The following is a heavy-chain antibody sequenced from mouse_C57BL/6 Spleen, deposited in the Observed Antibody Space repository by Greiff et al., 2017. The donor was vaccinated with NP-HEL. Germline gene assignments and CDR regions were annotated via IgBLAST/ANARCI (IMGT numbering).Heavy chain of an antibody. J-gene: IGHJ1*03. CDR1: GYAFSSSW. V-gene: IGHV1-82*01. Sequence: LQESGPELVKPGASVKISCKASGYAFSSSWMNWVKQRPGKGLEWIGRIYPGDGDTNYNGKFKGKATLTADKSSSTAYMQLSSLTSEDSAVYFCARSGDYYGSRATYWYFDVWGTGTTVTVSS. CDR2: IYPGDGDT. CDR3: ARSGDYYGSRATYWYFDV. D-gene: IGHD1-1*01.